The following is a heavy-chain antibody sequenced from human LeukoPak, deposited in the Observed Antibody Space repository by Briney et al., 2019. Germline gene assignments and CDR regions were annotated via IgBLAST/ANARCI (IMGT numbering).Heavy chain of an antibody. D-gene: IGHD3-10*01. Sequence: GASVKVSCKASGYTFTSYGISWVRQAPGQGLEWMGWISAYNGNTNYAQKLQGRVTMTTDTSTSTAYMELRSLRSDDTAVYYCARVRPYGSGSYYNRSPFDPWGQGTLVTVSS. V-gene: IGHV1-18*01. CDR2: ISAYNGNT. CDR3: ARVRPYGSGSYYNRSPFDP. CDR1: GYTFTSYG. J-gene: IGHJ5*02.